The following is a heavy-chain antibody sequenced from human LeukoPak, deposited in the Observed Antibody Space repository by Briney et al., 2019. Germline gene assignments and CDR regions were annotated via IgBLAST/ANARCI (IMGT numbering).Heavy chain of an antibody. J-gene: IGHJ6*03. CDR2: IYTSGST. V-gene: IGHV4-4*07. Sequence: SAALSLPCTVSGGSISSYYWSWIRQPAGKGLEWIGRIYTSGSTNYNPSLQSRVTMSVDTSKNQFSLKLSSVTAADTAVYYCAREYCSSTSCYTYYYYYMDVWGKGTTVTVSS. CDR1: GGSISSYY. CDR3: AREYCSSTSCYTYYYYYMDV. D-gene: IGHD2-2*02.